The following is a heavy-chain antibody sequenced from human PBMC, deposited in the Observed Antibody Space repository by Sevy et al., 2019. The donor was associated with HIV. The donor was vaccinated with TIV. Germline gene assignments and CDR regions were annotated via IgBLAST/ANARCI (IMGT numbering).Heavy chain of an antibody. CDR3: ARVTWSDKTFDY. CDR1: GFTFTRYD. CDR2: MSTAGDT. D-gene: IGHD1-1*01. J-gene: IGHJ4*02. V-gene: IGHV3-13*01. Sequence: GGSLRLSCAVSGFTFTRYDMHWVRQVTGKGLEWVSAMSTAGDTFYSGSVKGRFTMTRDIAENSLYLQMNSLRAGDTAVYYWARVTWSDKTFDYWGQGTLVTVSS.